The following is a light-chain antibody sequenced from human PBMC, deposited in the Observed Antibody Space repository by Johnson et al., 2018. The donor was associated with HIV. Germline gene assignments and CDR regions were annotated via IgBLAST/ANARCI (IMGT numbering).Light chain of an antibody. CDR1: SRDIGNNY. J-gene: IGLJ1*01. CDR3: GTWDSSLSAYV. V-gene: IGLV1-51*01. CDR2: ENN. Sequence: QSVLTQPPSVSAAPGQKVTISCSGSSRDIGNNYVSWYQQLPGTAPKLLIYENNKRPSGIPDRFSGFKSGTSATLAITGLQTGDEADYYCGTWDSSLSAYVFGTGTKVTVL.